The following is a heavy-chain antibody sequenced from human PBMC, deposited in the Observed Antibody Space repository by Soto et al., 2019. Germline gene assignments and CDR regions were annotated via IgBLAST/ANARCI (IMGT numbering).Heavy chain of an antibody. Sequence: VKVSCKASGYTFTSYGISWVRQAPGQGLEWMGWISAYNGNTNYAQKLQGRVTMTTDTSTSTAYMELRSLRSDDTAVYYCARDTSNYSFGYYYYYGMDVWGQGTTVTVSS. D-gene: IGHD4-4*01. V-gene: IGHV1-18*01. J-gene: IGHJ6*02. CDR2: ISAYNGNT. CDR1: GYTFTSYG. CDR3: ARDTSNYSFGYYYYYGMDV.